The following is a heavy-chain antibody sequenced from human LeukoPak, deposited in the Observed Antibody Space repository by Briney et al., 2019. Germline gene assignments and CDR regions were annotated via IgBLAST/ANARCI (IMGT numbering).Heavy chain of an antibody. Sequence: AASVKVSCKASGYTFTSYGISWVRQAPGQGLEWMGWISAYNGNTNYAQKLQGRVTMTTDTSTSTAYMELRSLRSDDTAVYYCARVVLWNYYYYYMDVWGKGTTVTVSS. CDR1: GYTFTSYG. CDR3: ARVVLWNYYYYYMDV. CDR2: ISAYNGNT. V-gene: IGHV1-18*01. D-gene: IGHD3-10*01. J-gene: IGHJ6*03.